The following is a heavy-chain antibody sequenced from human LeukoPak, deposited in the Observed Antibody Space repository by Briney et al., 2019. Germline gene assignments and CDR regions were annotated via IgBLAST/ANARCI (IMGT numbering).Heavy chain of an antibody. D-gene: IGHD3-16*01. CDR3: ARGDPAVGLDY. J-gene: IGHJ4*02. CDR1: GYTFTGNY. CDR2: VIPNNGGT. V-gene: IGHV1-2*02. Sequence: ASAKVSCKASGYTFTGNYMHWVRQAPGQGFEWMGWVIPNNGGTHYAQKFQGRVTMTRDTSISTVYMELSALRSDDTAVYYCARGDPAVGLDYWGQGSLVTVSS.